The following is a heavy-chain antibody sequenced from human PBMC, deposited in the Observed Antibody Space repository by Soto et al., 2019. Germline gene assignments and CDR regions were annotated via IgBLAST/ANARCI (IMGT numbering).Heavy chain of an antibody. J-gene: IGHJ6*02. V-gene: IGHV1-69*13. D-gene: IGHD1-7*01. Sequence: ASVKVSCKASGGTFSSYAISWVRQAPGQGLEWMGGIIPIFGTANYAQKLQGRVTITADESTSTAYMELSSLRSEDTAGYYCARDERTGTARGCYYYGMDVWGQGTTVTVSS. CDR1: GGTFSSYA. CDR3: ARDERTGTARGCYYYGMDV. CDR2: IIPIFGTA.